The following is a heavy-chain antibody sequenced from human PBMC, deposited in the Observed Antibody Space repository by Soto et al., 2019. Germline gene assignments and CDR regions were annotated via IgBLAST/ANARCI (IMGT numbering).Heavy chain of an antibody. J-gene: IGHJ6*02. D-gene: IGHD3-22*01. V-gene: IGHV3-30*03. CDR1: GFSFNTSG. Sequence: QVQLVESGGGVVQPGRALRLSCAASGFSFNTSGMHWVRQAPGKGLEWVAVIAFDGSQEFYGDSVRGRFTISRDNSKNTLFLQMQSLTPEDTAVYYCAPKVRVTNYLYDGMDVWGPGTTVTVSS. CDR3: APKVRVTNYLYDGMDV. CDR2: IAFDGSQE.